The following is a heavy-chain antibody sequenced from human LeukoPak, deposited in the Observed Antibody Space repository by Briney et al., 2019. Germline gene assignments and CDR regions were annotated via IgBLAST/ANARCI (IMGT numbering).Heavy chain of an antibody. CDR3: AKDTAAGYCDS. D-gene: IGHD6-13*01. V-gene: IGHV3-30*18. CDR1: GFTFSSYG. J-gene: IGHJ4*02. CDR2: ISYDGSNK. Sequence: GGSLRLSCAASGFTFSSYGMHWVRQAPGKGLEWVAVISYDGSNKYYADSVKGRFTISRDSSKNTLYLQMNSLRTEDTAVYYCAKDTAAGYCDSWGQGTLVTVSS.